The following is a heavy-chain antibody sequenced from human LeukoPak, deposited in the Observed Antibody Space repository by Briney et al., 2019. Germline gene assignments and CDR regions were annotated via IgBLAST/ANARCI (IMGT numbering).Heavy chain of an antibody. CDR1: GYTFTSYY. CDR3: ARNGYCSSTSCQYYFDY. V-gene: IGHV1-46*01. CDR2: INPSGGST. D-gene: IGHD2-2*03. Sequence: ASVKVSCKASGYTFTSYYMHWVRQAPGQGLEWMGIINPSGGSTSYVQKFQGRVTMTRDTSTSTVYMELNSLRSEDTAVYYCARNGYCSSTSCQYYFDYWGQGTLVTVSS. J-gene: IGHJ4*02.